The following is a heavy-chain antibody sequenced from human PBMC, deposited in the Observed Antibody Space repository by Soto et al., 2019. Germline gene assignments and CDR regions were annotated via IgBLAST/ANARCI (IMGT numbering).Heavy chain of an antibody. D-gene: IGHD2-21*01. CDR3: AKGSIEYCAAVDN. V-gene: IGHV3-23*01. CDR1: GFSFSSYA. Sequence: EVQLLESGGGLVQPGGSLRLSCAASGFSFSSYAMVWVRQAPGKGLEWVSVISARGGSLYFADSVKGRFTISRDNSKNVLSLEMNSLRAEDTATYFWAKGSIEYCAAVDNLGQGTLVVVTS. J-gene: IGHJ4*02. CDR2: ISARGGSL.